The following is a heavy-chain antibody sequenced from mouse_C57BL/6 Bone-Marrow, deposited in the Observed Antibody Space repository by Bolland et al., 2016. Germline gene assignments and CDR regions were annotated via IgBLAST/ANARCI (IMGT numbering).Heavy chain of an antibody. Sequence: DIYPGSGSTNYNEKFKSKATLTEDTSSSTAYMQLSSLTSEDSAVYYCARSGDGPFAYWGQGTLV. CDR2: IYPGSGST. CDR3: ARSGDGPFAY. V-gene: IGHV1-55*01. D-gene: IGHD2-3*01. J-gene: IGHJ3*01.